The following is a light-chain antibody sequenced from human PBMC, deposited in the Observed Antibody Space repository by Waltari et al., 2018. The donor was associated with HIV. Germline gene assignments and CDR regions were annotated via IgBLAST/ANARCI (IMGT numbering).Light chain of an antibody. J-gene: IGLJ1*01. V-gene: IGLV3-21*04. CDR1: NAGSKS. CDR3: QVWDGSSDHYV. CDR2: SND. Sequence: SYVLTQPPSVSVAPGKTATITCVGDNAGSKSVHWYQQKPGQAPVLVIHSNDDRPSGIPERFSGSTSGNTATLTISRVEGGDESDYYCQVWDGSSDHYVFGTGTEVTVL.